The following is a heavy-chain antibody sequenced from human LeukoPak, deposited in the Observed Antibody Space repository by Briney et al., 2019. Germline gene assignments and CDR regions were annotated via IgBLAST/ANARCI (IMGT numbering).Heavy chain of an antibody. CDR1: GYIFTSYG. Sequence: ASVKVSCKASGYIFTSYGLSWVRQAPGQGLEWMGWISANNGHTHYAQKFRGRLTITRDMSTRTVDMELRSLRSDDTAVYYCARDMRHYRYYESDEYYFNFEYWGQGTLVTVSS. CDR2: ISANNGHT. CDR3: ARDMRHYRYYESDEYYFNFEY. V-gene: IGHV1-18*01. J-gene: IGHJ4*02. D-gene: IGHD3-22*01.